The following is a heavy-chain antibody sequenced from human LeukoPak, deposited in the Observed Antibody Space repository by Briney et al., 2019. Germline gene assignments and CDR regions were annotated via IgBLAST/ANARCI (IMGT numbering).Heavy chain of an antibody. Sequence: GFTXXXYXXXWIRQAXGKGXXXVXYISSSGSTIYYADSVKGRFTISRDNAKNSMYLQMNSLRAEDTAVYYCARFYTAMVVYGYWGQGTLVTVSS. J-gene: IGHJ4*02. CDR3: ARFYTAMVVYGY. CDR2: ISSSGSTI. V-gene: IGHV3-11*04. CDR1: GFTXXXYX. D-gene: IGHD5-18*01.